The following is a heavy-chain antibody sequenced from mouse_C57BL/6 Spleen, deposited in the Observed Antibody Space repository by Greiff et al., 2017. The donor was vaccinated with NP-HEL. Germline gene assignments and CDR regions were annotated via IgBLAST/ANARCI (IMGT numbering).Heavy chain of an antibody. CDR2: IYPRSGNT. J-gene: IGHJ2*01. D-gene: IGHD1-1*01. CDR3: ARWGTTVVATSDY. Sequence: VQLVESGAELARPGASVKLSCKASGYTFTSYGISWVKQRTGQGLEWIGEIYPRSGNTYYNEKFKGKATLTADKSSSTAYMELRSLTSEDSAVYFCARWGTTVVATSDYWGQGTTLTVSS. CDR1: GYTFTSYG. V-gene: IGHV1-81*01.